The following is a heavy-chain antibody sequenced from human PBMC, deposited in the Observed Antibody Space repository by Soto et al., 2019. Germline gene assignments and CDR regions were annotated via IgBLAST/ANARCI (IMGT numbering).Heavy chain of an antibody. D-gene: IGHD2-15*01. CDR3: GRGFGGTH. CDR2: INQDGSAK. Sequence: EVQLVESGGGLVQPGGSLRLSCAASGFTFNNYYMVWVRQAPGRGLEWVANINQDGSAKYYVDSVKGRFTISRDNAKSSLYLQINGLRADDKATDYCGRGFGGTHCGQGSLVTVSS. J-gene: IGHJ4*02. V-gene: IGHV3-7*05. CDR1: GFTFNNYY.